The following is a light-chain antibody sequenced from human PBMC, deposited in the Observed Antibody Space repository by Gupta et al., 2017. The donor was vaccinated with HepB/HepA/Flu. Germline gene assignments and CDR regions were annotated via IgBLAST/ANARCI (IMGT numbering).Light chain of an antibody. V-gene: IGKV1-5*03. Sequence: DIQMTQSPSTLSASVGDRVTITCRASQSISSWLAWYQQKSGKAPKLLIYKASSLESGVPSRFSGSGSGTEFTLTISSLQPDDFATYYCQHDNSSPVTFGQGTKLEIK. CDR1: QSISSW. CDR2: KAS. J-gene: IGKJ2*01. CDR3: QHDNSSPVT.